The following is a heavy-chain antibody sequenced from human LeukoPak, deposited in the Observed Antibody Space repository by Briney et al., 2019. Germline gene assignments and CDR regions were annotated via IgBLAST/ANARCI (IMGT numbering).Heavy chain of an antibody. J-gene: IGHJ4*02. CDR2: ISTSGSDT. Sequence: GGSLRLSCAASGFTFSSYAMSWVRQAPGKGLEWVAAISTSGSDTIYTDSVKDRFTISRDNSKNTLYLQMNSLRAEDTAVYYCAKGGNYAPLDYWGQGTLVTVSS. CDR3: AKGGNYAPLDY. D-gene: IGHD1-7*01. V-gene: IGHV3-23*01. CDR1: GFTFSSYA.